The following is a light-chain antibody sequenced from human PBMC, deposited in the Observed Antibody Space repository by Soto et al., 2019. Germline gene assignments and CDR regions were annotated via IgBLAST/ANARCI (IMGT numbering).Light chain of an antibody. CDR1: SSDVVGYNY. CDR3: SSYTTTNTRQIV. Sequence: QSTLTQPASVSGSPGQSITISCTGTSSDVVGYNYVSWYQHHPGKAPKLIIYDVSNRPSGVSNPFSGSKSGNTASLTISGLQPEDEADNYCSSYTTTNTRQIVFGTGPKVTVL. V-gene: IGLV2-14*03. CDR2: DVS. J-gene: IGLJ1*01.